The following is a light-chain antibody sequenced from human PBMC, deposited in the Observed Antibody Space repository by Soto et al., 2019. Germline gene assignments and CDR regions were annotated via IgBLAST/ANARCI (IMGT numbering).Light chain of an antibody. V-gene: IGKV4-1*01. CDR2: WAS. J-gene: IGKJ4*01. Sequence: IVMTQSPDSLAVSLAERVTINSKSSHSFLYISNNRNYLAWFQQKPGQPPKLLIYWASTRESGVPDRFSGSGSGTDFTLTISGLQAEDVAVYYCQQYYNTPLTFGGGTKVDIK. CDR3: QQYYNTPLT. CDR1: HSFLYISNNRNY.